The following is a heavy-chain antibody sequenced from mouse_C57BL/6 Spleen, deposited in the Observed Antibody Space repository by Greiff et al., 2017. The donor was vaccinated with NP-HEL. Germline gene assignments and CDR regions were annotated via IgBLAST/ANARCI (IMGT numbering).Heavy chain of an antibody. CDR3: ARGLLSWFAY. Sequence: EVQLQQSGPELVKPGASVKISCKASGYTFTDYYMNWVKQSHGKSLEWIGAINPNNGGTSYNQKFKGKATLTVDKSSSTAYMELRSLTSEYSAVYYCARGLLSWFAYWGQGTLVTVSS. CDR2: INPNNGGT. J-gene: IGHJ3*01. D-gene: IGHD1-1*01. V-gene: IGHV1-26*01. CDR1: GYTFTDYY.